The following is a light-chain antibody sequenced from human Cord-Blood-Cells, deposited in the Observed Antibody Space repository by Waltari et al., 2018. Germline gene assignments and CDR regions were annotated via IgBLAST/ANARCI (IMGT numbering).Light chain of an antibody. V-gene: IGKV3-11*01. CDR2: DAS. J-gene: IGKJ5*01. CDR3: QQRSNWPPIT. Sequence: PGERATLPCRASQSVSSYLAWYQQKPGQAPRLLIYDASNRATGILARFSGSGSGTDFTLTISSLEPEDFAVYYCQQRSNWPPITFGQGTRLEIK. CDR1: QSVSSY.